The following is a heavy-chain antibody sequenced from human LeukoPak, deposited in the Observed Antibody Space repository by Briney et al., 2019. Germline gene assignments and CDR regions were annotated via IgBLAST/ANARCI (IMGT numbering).Heavy chain of an antibody. V-gene: IGHV4-61*02. Sequence: SQTLSLTCTVSGGSISSGSYYWSWMRQPAGKGLEWIGRIYTSGSTNYNPSLKGRVTISVDTSKNQFSLKLSSVTAADTAVYYCARDVYSSSWYPNMSGYYYMDVWGKGTTVTISS. CDR3: ARDVYSSSWYPNMSGYYYMDV. CDR1: GGSISSGSYY. D-gene: IGHD6-13*01. J-gene: IGHJ6*03. CDR2: IYTSGST.